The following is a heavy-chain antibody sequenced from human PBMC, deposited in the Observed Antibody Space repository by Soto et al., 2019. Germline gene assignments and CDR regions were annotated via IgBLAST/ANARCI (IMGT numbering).Heavy chain of an antibody. CDR2: IFYSGST. D-gene: IGHD7-27*01. Sequence: SETLSLTCTVSGGSISNYYWNWIRQSPGKGLEWIGSIFYSGSTYYNPSLKSRVTISVDTSKNQFSLKLSSVTAADTAVYYCARRWGTYFDYWGQGTLVTVSS. CDR3: ARRWGTYFDY. J-gene: IGHJ4*02. V-gene: IGHV4-59*01. CDR1: GGSISNYY.